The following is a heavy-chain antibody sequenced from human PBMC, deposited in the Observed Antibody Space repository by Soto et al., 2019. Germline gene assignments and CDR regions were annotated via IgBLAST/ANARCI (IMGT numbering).Heavy chain of an antibody. D-gene: IGHD3-22*01. V-gene: IGHV4-39*01. CDR1: GGSILDSTYY. J-gene: IGHJ5*02. Sequence: QLLLQESGPGLVKPSETLSLTCTVSGGSILDSTYYWAWIRQPPGKGLEWIGTIFYSGGTFYTPSFRSRVTMSVDTSNNQFSLKLSSVTAPDTAVYYCARQASGYYYGWFDPWGQGTLVTVSS. CDR3: ARQASGYYYGWFDP. CDR2: IFYSGGT.